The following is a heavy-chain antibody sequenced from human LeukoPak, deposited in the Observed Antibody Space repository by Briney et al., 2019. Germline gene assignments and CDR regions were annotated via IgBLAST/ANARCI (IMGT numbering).Heavy chain of an antibody. CDR3: ARSRDGYNWSAFDY. CDR2: IYSGGST. V-gene: IGHV3-66*01. J-gene: IGHJ4*02. CDR1: GFTVSSNY. D-gene: IGHD5-24*01. Sequence: GGSLRLSCAASGFTVSSNYMSWVRQAPGKGLEWVSVIYSGGSTYYADSVKGRFTISRDNSKNTLYLQMNSLRAEDTAVYYCARSRDGYNWSAFDYWGQGTLVTVSS.